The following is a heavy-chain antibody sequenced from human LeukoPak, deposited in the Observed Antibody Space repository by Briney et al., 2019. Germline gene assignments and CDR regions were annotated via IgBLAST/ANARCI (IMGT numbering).Heavy chain of an antibody. Sequence: SVKASCKASGGTFSSYAISWVRQAPGQGLEWMGGIIPIFGTANYAQKFQGRVTITADESTSTAYMELSSLRSKDTAVYYCARAEGGPGFFDYWGQGTLVTVSS. CDR2: IIPIFGTA. CDR1: GGTFSSYA. D-gene: IGHD2-15*01. V-gene: IGHV1-69*01. J-gene: IGHJ4*02. CDR3: ARAEGGPGFFDY.